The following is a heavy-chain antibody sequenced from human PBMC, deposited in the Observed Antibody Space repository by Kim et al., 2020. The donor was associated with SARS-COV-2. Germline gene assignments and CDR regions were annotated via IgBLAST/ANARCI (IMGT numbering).Heavy chain of an antibody. CDR3: ARLIKTYYYDSSGYQDAFDI. CDR1: GGSISSYY. CDR2: IYYSGST. V-gene: IGHV4-59*13. Sequence: SETLSLTCTVSGGSISSYYWSWIRQPPGKGLEWIGYIYYSGSTNYNPSLKSRVTISVDTSKNQFSLKLSSVTAADTAVYYCARLIKTYYYDSSGYQDAFDIWGQGTMVTVSS. J-gene: IGHJ3*02. D-gene: IGHD3-22*01.